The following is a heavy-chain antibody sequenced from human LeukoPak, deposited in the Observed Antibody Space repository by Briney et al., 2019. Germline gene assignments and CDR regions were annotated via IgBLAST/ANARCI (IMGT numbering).Heavy chain of an antibody. D-gene: IGHD3-3*01. CDR1: GGSISSGDYY. V-gene: IGHV4-30-2*01. CDR2: IYHSGST. CDR3: ARALTIFGVPYNWFDP. J-gene: IGHJ5*02. Sequence: PSQTLSLTCTVSGGSISSGDYYWSWIRQPPGKGLEWIGYIYHSGSTYYSPSLKSRVTISVDRSKNQFSLKLSSVTAADTAVYYCARALTIFGVPYNWFDPWGQGTLVTVSS.